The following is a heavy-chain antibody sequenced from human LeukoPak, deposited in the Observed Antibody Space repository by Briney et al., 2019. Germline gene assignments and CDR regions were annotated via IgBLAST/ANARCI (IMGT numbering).Heavy chain of an antibody. Sequence: PSETLSLTCTVSGGSITGYYWTWIRQPPGKGLEWIGYISDSGSTNYNPSPKSRVTMSVDSSNTEFSLRLNSVTAADTAVYYCARVFRGAVTSNWFDPWGQGTLVTVSS. CDR1: GGSITGYY. J-gene: IGHJ5*02. D-gene: IGHD4-17*01. V-gene: IGHV4-59*01. CDR2: ISDSGST. CDR3: ARVFRGAVTSNWFDP.